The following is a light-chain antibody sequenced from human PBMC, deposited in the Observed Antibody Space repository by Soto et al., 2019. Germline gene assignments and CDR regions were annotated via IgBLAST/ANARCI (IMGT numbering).Light chain of an antibody. V-gene: IGLV2-14*01. CDR3: SSYATSSILYV. J-gene: IGLJ1*01. Sequence: QSALTQPASVSGSPGQSITISCTGTSSDVGRHNYVSWYQQHQGKAPKLIVYEVTNRASGVSRRFSASKSGNTASLTISGLQAEDEADYYCSSYATSSILYVFGTGTKVTV. CDR1: SSDVGRHNY. CDR2: EVT.